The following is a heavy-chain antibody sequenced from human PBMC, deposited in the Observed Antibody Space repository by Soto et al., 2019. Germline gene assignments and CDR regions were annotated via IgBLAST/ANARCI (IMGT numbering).Heavy chain of an antibody. CDR2: INQDGSEK. V-gene: IGHV3-7*01. Sequence: PGGSLSLSCAASGFTFSSYWMDWVRQAPGKGLEWVANINQDGSEKHYIDSVKGRFTISRDNAKNSLYLQMSSLTAEDSALYYCSTSLDYWGQGTLVTGSS. CDR1: GFTFSSYW. CDR3: STSLDY. J-gene: IGHJ4*02.